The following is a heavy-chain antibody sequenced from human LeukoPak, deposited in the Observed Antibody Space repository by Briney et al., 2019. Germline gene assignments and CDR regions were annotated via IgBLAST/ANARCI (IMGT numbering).Heavy chain of an antibody. J-gene: IGHJ4*01. CDR3: ARLGHCSSNSCYTGSNY. V-gene: IGHV4-34*01. D-gene: IGHD2-2*02. CDR2: INHSGST. CDR1: GGSFSGYY. Sequence: NPSETLSLTCAVYGGSFSGYYWSWIRQPPGKGLEWIGEINHSGSTNYNPSLKSRVTISVDTSKNQFSLKLSSVTAADTAVYYCARLGHCSSNSCYTGSNY.